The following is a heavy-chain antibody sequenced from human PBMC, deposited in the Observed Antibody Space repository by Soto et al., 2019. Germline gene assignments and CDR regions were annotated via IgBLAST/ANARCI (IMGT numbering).Heavy chain of an antibody. CDR1: GYTFTSYD. J-gene: IGHJ6*03. CDR2: MNPNSGNT. CDR3: AREIAARRIWYYYYYMDV. D-gene: IGHD6-6*01. V-gene: IGHV1-8*01. Sequence: ASARVSCKASGYTFTSYDINWVQQATGLGREWMGWMNPNSGNTGYAQKFQGRVTMTRNTSISTAYMELSSLRSEDTAVYYCAREIAARRIWYYYYYMDVWGKGTTVTVSS.